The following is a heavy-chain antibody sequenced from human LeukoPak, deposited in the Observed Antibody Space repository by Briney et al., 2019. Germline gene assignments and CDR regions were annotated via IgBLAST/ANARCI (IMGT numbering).Heavy chain of an antibody. D-gene: IGHD5-12*01. J-gene: IGHJ4*02. Sequence: ASVKVPCKVSGYTLTELSMHWVRQAPGKGLEWMGGFDPEDGETIYAQKFQGRVTMTEDTSTDTAYMELSSLRSEDTAVYYCATDAPGYSGYDVGFYWGQGTLVTVSS. CDR3: ATDAPGYSGYDVGFY. V-gene: IGHV1-24*01. CDR2: FDPEDGET. CDR1: GYTLTELS.